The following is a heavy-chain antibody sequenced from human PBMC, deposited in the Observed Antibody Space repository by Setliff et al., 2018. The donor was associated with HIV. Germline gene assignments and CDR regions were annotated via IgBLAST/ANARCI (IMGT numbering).Heavy chain of an antibody. CDR1: GGTFSSYA. J-gene: IGHJ3*02. CDR3: ASSFGGNSLRHEAAFDI. Sequence: SVKVSCKATGGTFSSYAMSWVRQAPGQGLEWMGAIIPMLGITNYAQEFQGRVTMIADKSTGTAYMDLSSLTSDDTAVYYCASSFGGNSLRHEAAFDIWGPGTMVTVSS. CDR2: IIPMLGIT. D-gene: IGHD2-21*02. V-gene: IGHV1-69*10.